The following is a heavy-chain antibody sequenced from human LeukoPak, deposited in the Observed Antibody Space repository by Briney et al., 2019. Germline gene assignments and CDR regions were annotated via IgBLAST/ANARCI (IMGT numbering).Heavy chain of an antibody. CDR1: GFTFDRYA. D-gene: IGHD1-14*01. CDR2: LSGDGTDK. V-gene: IGHV3-30-3*01. Sequence: GGSLRLSCAASGFTFDRYAMHWVRQAPGKGLEWVSVLSGDGTDKYYTDSVKGRFIISRDNSKNTLYLEMNSLRIEDTALYYRVREALSSGTDFDSWGQGTLVTVS. J-gene: IGHJ4*02. CDR3: VREALSSGTDFDS.